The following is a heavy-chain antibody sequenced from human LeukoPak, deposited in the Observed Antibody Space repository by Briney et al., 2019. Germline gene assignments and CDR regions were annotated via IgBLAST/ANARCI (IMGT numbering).Heavy chain of an antibody. CDR3: ATEGLHYDSSGYAAFDI. CDR1: GYTFTGYY. J-gene: IGHJ3*02. Sequence: ASVKVSCKASGYTFTGYYMRWVRQAPGQGLEWMGWINPNSGGTNYAQKFQGRVTMTRDTSISTAYMELSRLRSDDTAVYYCATEGLHYDSSGYAAFDIWGQGIMVTVSS. CDR2: INPNSGGT. D-gene: IGHD3-22*01. V-gene: IGHV1-2*02.